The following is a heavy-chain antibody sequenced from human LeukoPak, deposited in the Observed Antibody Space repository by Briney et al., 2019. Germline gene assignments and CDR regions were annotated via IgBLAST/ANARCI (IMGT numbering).Heavy chain of an antibody. CDR2: IYTSGST. J-gene: IGHJ4*02. CDR1: GGSISSYY. V-gene: IGHV4-4*07. Sequence: SETLSLTCTVSGGSISSYYWSWIRQPAGKGLEWIGRIYTSGSTNYNPSLKSRVTMSVDTSKNQFSLKLSSVTAADTAVYYCARESGRLPYYYDSSGYNDYWGQGTLVTVSS. CDR3: ARESGRLPYYYDSSGYNDY. D-gene: IGHD3-22*01.